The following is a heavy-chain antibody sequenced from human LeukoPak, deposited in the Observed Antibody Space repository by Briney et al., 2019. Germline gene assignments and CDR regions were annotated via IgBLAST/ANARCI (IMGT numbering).Heavy chain of an antibody. CDR1: GFTGSSTY. Sequence: GGSLRLYCAASGFTGSSTYISWVRQALAHGPHWFSVIYSGGSTYYADSVKGRFTISRDNSKNTLYLQMNSLRAEDTAVYYCARDPGRYYYYYGMDVWGQGTTVTVSS. CDR3: ARDPGRYYYYYGMDV. D-gene: IGHD2-15*01. V-gene: IGHV3-66*01. CDR2: IYSGGST. J-gene: IGHJ6*02.